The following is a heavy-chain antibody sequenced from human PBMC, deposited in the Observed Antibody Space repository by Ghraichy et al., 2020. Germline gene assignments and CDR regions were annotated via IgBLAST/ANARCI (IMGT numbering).Heavy chain of an antibody. D-gene: IGHD6-13*01. J-gene: IGHJ2*01. CDR3: ARLPLPRRAAVGDWYFDL. CDR1: GFSFSDYS. V-gene: IGHV3-48*01. Sequence: GGSLRLSCEGSGFSFSDYSMIWVRLTPRKALEWVSYITGSSITIFYTDSVKGRFTISRDNAKNSLYLQMNRLRAEDTAVYYCARLPLPRRAAVGDWYFDLWGRGILVTVSS. CDR2: ITGSSITI.